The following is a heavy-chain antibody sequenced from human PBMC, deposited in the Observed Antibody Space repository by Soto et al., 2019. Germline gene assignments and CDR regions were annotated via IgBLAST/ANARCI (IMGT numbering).Heavy chain of an antibody. CDR2: IDPSNSYT. V-gene: IGHV5-10-1*01. J-gene: IGHJ4*02. D-gene: IGHD3-3*02. CDR3: AFLDTSLDFDF. Sequence: GESLKISCKGSGYRFTSYWISWVRQMPGKGLEWMGRIDPSNSYTHYSPSFHGHVTVSADNSISTAYLQWSNLRASDTAIYYCAFLDTSLDFDFWGQGTLVTVSS. CDR1: GYRFTSYW.